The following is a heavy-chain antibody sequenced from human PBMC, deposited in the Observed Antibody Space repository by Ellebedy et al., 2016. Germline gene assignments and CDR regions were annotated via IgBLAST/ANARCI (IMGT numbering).Heavy chain of an antibody. J-gene: IGHJ4*02. CDR3: AREGLTMVRGVNNYFDY. V-gene: IGHV4-34*01. D-gene: IGHD3-10*01. Sequence: SETLSLTXAVYGGSFSGYYWSWIRQPPGKGLEWIGEINHSGSTNYNPSLKSRVTISVDTSKNQFSLKLSSVTAADTAVYYCAREGLTMVRGVNNYFDYWGQGTLVTVSS. CDR1: GGSFSGYY. CDR2: INHSGST.